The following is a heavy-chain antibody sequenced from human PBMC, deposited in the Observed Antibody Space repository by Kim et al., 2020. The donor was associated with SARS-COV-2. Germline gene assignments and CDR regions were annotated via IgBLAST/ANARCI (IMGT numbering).Heavy chain of an antibody. V-gene: IGHV4-4*02. J-gene: IGHJ6*02. CDR1: GDSFSSGNW. Sequence: SETLSLTCVVSGAVSGDSFSSGNWWTWVRQSPGQGLEWIGEVYHSGSTNYNPYLKSRVTISVDKSKNQFSLKLTSVTAADTAVYYCARAKSYYNYGMDVWGQGTSVTVAS. CDR2: VYHSGST. D-gene: IGHD5-12*01. CDR3: ARAKSYYNYGMDV.